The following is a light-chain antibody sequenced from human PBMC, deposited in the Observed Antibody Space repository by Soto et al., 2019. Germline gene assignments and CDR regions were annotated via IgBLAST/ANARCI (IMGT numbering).Light chain of an antibody. Sequence: EIVLTQSPATLSLSPGERATLSCGASKSVAASLAWYQQKPGQAPRLLIYDASSRATGIPARFSGIGSGTDFTLTISSLEPEDFAVYYCQQRSNWLTFGGGTKVEIK. CDR3: QQRSNWLT. J-gene: IGKJ4*01. V-gene: IGKV3-11*01. CDR1: KSVAAS. CDR2: DAS.